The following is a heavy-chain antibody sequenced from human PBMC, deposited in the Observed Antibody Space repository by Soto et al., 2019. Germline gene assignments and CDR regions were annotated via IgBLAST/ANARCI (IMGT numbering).Heavy chain of an antibody. CDR2: IYNSGTT. J-gene: IGHJ4*02. Sequence: SETLSLTCTVSGSSITSVNQYWSWIRQHPGKGLEWIGYIYNSGTTYYNPSLKSRVIISVDTAKSEVSLKLSSVTAADTALYFCATGLTASPFYFDYWGQGTRVTVSS. CDR1: GSSITSVNQY. V-gene: IGHV4-31*03. CDR3: ATGLTASPFYFDY.